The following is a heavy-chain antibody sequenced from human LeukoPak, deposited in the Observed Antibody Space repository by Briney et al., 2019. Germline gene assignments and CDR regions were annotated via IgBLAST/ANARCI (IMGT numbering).Heavy chain of an antibody. CDR1: GFPLRSYS. CDR3: AKEYSGYDFDY. CDR2: ISGSGGYT. J-gene: IGHJ4*02. V-gene: IGHV3-23*01. Sequence: GGSLRLSCAASGFPLRSYSMSWVRQAPGKGLEWVSAISGSGGYTYYADSVKGRFTISRDSSKNTLYLQINSLRAEDTAVYYCAKEYSGYDFDYWGQGTLVTVSS. D-gene: IGHD5-12*01.